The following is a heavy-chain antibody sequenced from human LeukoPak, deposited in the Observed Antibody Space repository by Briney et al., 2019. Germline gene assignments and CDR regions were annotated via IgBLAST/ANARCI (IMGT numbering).Heavy chain of an antibody. J-gene: IGHJ3*02. CDR2: ISSSGSTI. V-gene: IGHV3-11*01. CDR3: ARELERREHAFDI. CDR1: GFTFSDYY. D-gene: IGHD1-1*01. Sequence: GSLRLSCAASGFTFSDYYMSWIRQAPGKGLEWVSYISSSGSTIYYADSVKGRFTISRDNAKNSLYLQMNSPRAEDTAVYYCARELERREHAFDIWGQGTMVTVSS.